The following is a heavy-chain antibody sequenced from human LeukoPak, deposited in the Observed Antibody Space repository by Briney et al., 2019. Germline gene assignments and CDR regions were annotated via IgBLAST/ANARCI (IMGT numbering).Heavy chain of an antibody. CDR3: ARGGFYSSGREPFDY. J-gene: IGHJ4*02. CDR2: ISYDGSNK. V-gene: IGHV3-30*14. CDR1: GFTFSSYA. D-gene: IGHD6-19*01. Sequence: PGRSLRLSCAASGFTFSSYAMHWVRQAPGKGLEWVAVISYDGSNKYYADSVKGRFTISRDSSKNTLYLQMNSLRADDTAVYYCARGGFYSSGREPFDYWGQGTLVTVSS.